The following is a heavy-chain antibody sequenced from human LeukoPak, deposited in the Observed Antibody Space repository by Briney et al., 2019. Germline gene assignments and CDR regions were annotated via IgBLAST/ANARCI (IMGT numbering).Heavy chain of an antibody. CDR1: GFTFSSYS. CDR2: ISSSSSYI. Sequence: PGGSLRLSCAASGFTFSSYSMNWVRQTPGKGLEWVSSISSSSSYIYYADSVKGRFTISRDNAKSSLYLQMNSLRAEDTAVYYCAPRYSGSYYFSYWGQGTLVTVSS. D-gene: IGHD1-26*01. CDR3: APRYSGSYYFSY. J-gene: IGHJ4*02. V-gene: IGHV3-21*01.